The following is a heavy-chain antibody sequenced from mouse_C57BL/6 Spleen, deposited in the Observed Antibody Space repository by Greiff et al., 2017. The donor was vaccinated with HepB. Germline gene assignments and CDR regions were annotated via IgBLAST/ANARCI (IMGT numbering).Heavy chain of an antibody. CDR3: VRDSLLPGFYDGYSWFAY. CDR2: IRSKSSNYAT. D-gene: IGHD2-3*01. CDR1: GFTFNTYA. Sequence: EVKLVESGGGLVQPKGSLKLSCAASGFTFNTYAMHWVRQAPGKGLEWVARIRSKSSNYATYYADSVKDRFTISRDDSQSMLYLQMNNLKTEDTAMYYCVRDSLLPGFYDGYSWFAYWGQGTLVTVSA. V-gene: IGHV10-3*01. J-gene: IGHJ3*01.